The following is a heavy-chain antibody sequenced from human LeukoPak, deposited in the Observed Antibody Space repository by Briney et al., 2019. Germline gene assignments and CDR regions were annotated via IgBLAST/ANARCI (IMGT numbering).Heavy chain of an antibody. V-gene: IGHV1-8*01. D-gene: IGHD2-2*01. CDR1: GYTFTSYD. CDR2: MNPNSGNT. J-gene: IGHJ6*03. CDR3: ARAVRGVVIVPAATIGRDYYYYMDV. Sequence: ASVKVSCKASGYTFTSYDINWVRQATGQGLEWLGWMNPNSGNTGYAQKFQGRVTITRYTSISIAYMELSSLRSEDTAVYYCARAVRGVVIVPAATIGRDYYYYMDVWGKGTTVTVSS.